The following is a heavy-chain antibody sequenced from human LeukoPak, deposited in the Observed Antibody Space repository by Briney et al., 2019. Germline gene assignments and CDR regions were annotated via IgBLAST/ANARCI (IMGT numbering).Heavy chain of an antibody. CDR1: GFTFSNYW. Sequence: PGGSLRLSCEASGFTFSNYWMSWVRQAPGKGLEWVAVISYDGSNKYYADSVKGRFTISRDNSKNTLYLQMNSLRAEDTAVYYCARALAGFGYCSGGSCYVFVYWGQGTLVTVSS. J-gene: IGHJ4*02. D-gene: IGHD2-15*01. CDR3: ARALAGFGYCSGGSCYVFVY. V-gene: IGHV3-30-3*01. CDR2: ISYDGSNK.